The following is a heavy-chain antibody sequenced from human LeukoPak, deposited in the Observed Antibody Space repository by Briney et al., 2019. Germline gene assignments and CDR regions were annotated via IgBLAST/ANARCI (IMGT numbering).Heavy chain of an antibody. Sequence: SQTLSLTCAISGDSVSSNSAAWNWIRQSPSRGLEWLGRTYYRSKWYNDYAASVKSRITINPDTSKNQFSLQLNSVTPEDTAVYYCARSDSSGYHHPYYFDYWGQGTLVTVSS. J-gene: IGHJ4*02. CDR3: ARSDSSGYHHPYYFDY. V-gene: IGHV6-1*01. CDR1: GDSVSSNSAA. CDR2: TYYRSKWYN. D-gene: IGHD3-22*01.